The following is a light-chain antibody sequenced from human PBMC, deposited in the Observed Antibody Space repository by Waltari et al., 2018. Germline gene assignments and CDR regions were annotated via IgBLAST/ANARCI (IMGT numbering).Light chain of an antibody. CDR3: SSHSNSGSYVV. J-gene: IGLJ2*01. Sequence: QSALTQPASVSGSPGQSITISCTGTSSDGGRYHYVSWYQQHPGKAPKLMIYDVSYRPSGVSDRFSGSKSGNTASLTISGLQAEDEADYYCSSHSNSGSYVVFGGGTKLTVL. CDR1: SSDGGRYHY. CDR2: DVS. V-gene: IGLV2-14*03.